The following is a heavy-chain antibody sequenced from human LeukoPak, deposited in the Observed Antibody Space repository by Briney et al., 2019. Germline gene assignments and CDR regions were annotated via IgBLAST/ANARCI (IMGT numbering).Heavy chain of an antibody. D-gene: IGHD6-6*01. V-gene: IGHV3-23*01. Sequence: GGSLRLSCAASGFIFSTYAMSWVRQAPGKGLEWVLRISGSGDSTSYADSVKGRFTISRDNSKNTLYLQMSSLRAEDTAVYYCGKDGDIATRPYYFDYWGQGTLVTVSS. CDR2: ISGSGDST. J-gene: IGHJ4*02. CDR1: GFIFSTYA. CDR3: GKDGDIATRPYYFDY.